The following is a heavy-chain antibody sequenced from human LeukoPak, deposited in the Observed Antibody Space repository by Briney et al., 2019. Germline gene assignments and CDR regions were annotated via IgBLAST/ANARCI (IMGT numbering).Heavy chain of an antibody. CDR3: ATIPWFGSYYYMDV. Sequence: ASVKVSCKVSGYTLTELSMHWVRQVPGKGLEWMGGFDPEDGETIYAQKFQGRVTMTEDTSTDTAYMELSSLRSEDTAVYYCATIPWFGSYYYMDVWGKGTTVTVSS. CDR1: GYTLTELS. D-gene: IGHD3-10*01. CDR2: FDPEDGET. V-gene: IGHV1-24*01. J-gene: IGHJ6*03.